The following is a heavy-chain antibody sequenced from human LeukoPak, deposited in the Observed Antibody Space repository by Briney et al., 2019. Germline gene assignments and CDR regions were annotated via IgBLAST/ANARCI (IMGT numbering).Heavy chain of an antibody. Sequence: SETLSLTCTVSGYSISSGYYWGWIRQPAGKGLEWIGRISTSGTTYYKPSFNSRVTILVDTSKNQFSLKLRSVTAADTAVYYCARTSYGSGSYFYWGQGTLVTVSS. CDR3: ARTSYGSGSYFY. CDR1: GYSISSGYY. CDR2: ISTSGTT. D-gene: IGHD3-10*01. V-gene: IGHV4-38-2*02. J-gene: IGHJ4*02.